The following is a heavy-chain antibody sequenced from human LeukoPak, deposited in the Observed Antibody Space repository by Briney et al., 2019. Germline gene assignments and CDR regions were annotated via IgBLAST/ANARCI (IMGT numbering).Heavy chain of an antibody. CDR1: GFTFSSYW. CDR2: INSDGSST. CDR3: AREGAYYDSSVYYYYYYYMDV. J-gene: IGHJ6*03. Sequence: PGGSLRLSCAASGFTFSSYWMHWVRQAPGKGLVWVSRINSDGSSTSYADSVKGRFTISRDNAKNTLYLQMNSLRAEDTAVYYCAREGAYYDSSVYYYYYYYMDVWGKGTTVTVSS. D-gene: IGHD3-22*01. V-gene: IGHV3-74*01.